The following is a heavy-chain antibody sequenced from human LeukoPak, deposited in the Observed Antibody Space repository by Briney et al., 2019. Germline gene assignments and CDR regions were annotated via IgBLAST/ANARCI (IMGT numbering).Heavy chain of an antibody. J-gene: IGHJ6*03. CDR1: GFMFSRHW. V-gene: IGHV3-7*01. CDR2: IKQDGSER. CDR3: ARVGDYFYYMDV. Sequence: GGSLRLSCAPSGFMFSRHWMSWVRQAPGKGPEWVANIKQDGSERYYVDSVKGRFTISRDNAKHSLYLQMNSLRAEDTAVYYCARVGDYFYYMDVWGKGTTVTVSS. D-gene: IGHD3-16*01.